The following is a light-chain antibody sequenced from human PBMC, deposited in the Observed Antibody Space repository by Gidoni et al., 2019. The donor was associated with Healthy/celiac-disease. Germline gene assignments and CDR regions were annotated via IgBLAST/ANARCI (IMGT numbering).Light chain of an antibody. Sequence: QSALTQPAAVSGSPGQSITISCTGTSSDVGSYNLVSWYQQPPGKAPKLMIYAGSKRPAGVSTRLSGSKSGNTASLTISGLQAEDEADYYCCSYAGSSTRVVFGGGTKLTVL. J-gene: IGLJ2*01. CDR1: SSDVGSYNL. CDR2: AGS. CDR3: CSYAGSSTRVV. V-gene: IGLV2-23*01.